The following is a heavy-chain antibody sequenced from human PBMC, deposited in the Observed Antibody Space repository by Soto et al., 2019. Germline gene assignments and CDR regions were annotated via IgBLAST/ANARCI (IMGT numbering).Heavy chain of an antibody. J-gene: IGHJ5*02. CDR1: GGSFSGYY. V-gene: IGHV4-34*01. CDR2: INHSGST. CDR3: ARGRGYCSGGSCYPRRWFDP. D-gene: IGHD2-15*01. Sequence: QVQLQQWGAGLLKPSETLSLTCAVYGGSFSGYYWSWIRQPPGKGLEWIGEINHSGSTNYNPSLKSRVTISVDTSKNQCSLKLSSVTAADTAVYYCARGRGYCSGGSCYPRRWFDPWGQGTLVTVPS.